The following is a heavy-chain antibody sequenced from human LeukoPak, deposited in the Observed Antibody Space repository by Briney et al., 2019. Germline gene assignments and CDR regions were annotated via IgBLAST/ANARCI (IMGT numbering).Heavy chain of an antibody. V-gene: IGHV3-30*18. D-gene: IGHD3-22*01. CDR3: AKGTYYYDSSGYYKDY. CDR2: ISYDGSNK. Sequence: GGSLRLSCAASGFTFSSYGMHWVRQAPGKGLEWVAVISYDGSNKYYADSVKGRFTISRDNSKNTTYLQMNSLRAEDTAVYYCAKGTYYYDSSGYYKDYWGQGTLVTVSS. CDR1: GFTFSSYG. J-gene: IGHJ4*02.